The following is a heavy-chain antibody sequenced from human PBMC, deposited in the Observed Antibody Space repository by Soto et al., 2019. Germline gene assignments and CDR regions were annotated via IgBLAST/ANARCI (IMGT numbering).Heavy chain of an antibody. D-gene: IGHD1-26*01. CDR3: AKDGGRGDDYCYYGMDV. J-gene: IGHJ6*02. Sequence: QVQLVQSGAEVKKPGSSVKVSCKASGGTFSSHTINWLRQAPGQGLEWMGRIIPILGITNYAQRFQGRVTIIADKFTSTAYMELSSLRSEDTAVYYCAKDGGRGDDYCYYGMDVWGQGTTVTVSS. CDR1: GGTFSSHT. V-gene: IGHV1-69*08. CDR2: IIPILGIT.